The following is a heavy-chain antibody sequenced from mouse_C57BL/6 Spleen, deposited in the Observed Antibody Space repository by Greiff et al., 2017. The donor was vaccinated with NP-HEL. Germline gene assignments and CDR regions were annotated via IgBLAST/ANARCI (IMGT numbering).Heavy chain of an antibody. D-gene: IGHD1-1*02. Sequence: VQLQQSGAELVRPGTSVKLSCKASGYTFTSYWMHWVKQRPGQGLEWIGVIDPSDSYTNYNQKFKGKATLTVDTSSSTAYMQLSSLTSEDSAVYYCARGGKGNLFDYWGQGTTLTVSS. CDR2: IDPSDSYT. CDR1: GYTFTSYW. J-gene: IGHJ2*01. V-gene: IGHV1-59*01. CDR3: ARGGKGNLFDY.